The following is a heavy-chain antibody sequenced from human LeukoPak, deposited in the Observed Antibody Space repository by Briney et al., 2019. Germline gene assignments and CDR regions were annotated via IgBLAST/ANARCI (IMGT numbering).Heavy chain of an antibody. J-gene: IGHJ3*02. Sequence: PGRSLRLSCAASGFTFDDYAMHWVRQAPGKGLEWVSGISWNSGSIGYADSVKGRFTISRDNAKNSLYLQMNSLRAEDTAVYYCATLGFDYGGNSGTENAFDIWGQGTMVTVSS. CDR2: ISWNSGSI. D-gene: IGHD4-23*01. CDR1: GFTFDDYA. V-gene: IGHV3-9*01. CDR3: ATLGFDYGGNSGTENAFDI.